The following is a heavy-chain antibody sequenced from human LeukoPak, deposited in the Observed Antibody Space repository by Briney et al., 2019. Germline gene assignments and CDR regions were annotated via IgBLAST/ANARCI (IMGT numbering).Heavy chain of an antibody. J-gene: IGHJ4*02. CDR2: IYYSRST. V-gene: IGHV4-31*03. D-gene: IGHD3-10*01. CDR1: GGSISSGGYY. Sequence: SETLSLTCTVSGGSISSGGYYWSWIRQHPGKGLEWIGYIYYSRSTYYNPSLKSRVTISVDTSKNQFSLKLSSVTAADTAVYYCAGAGPLAGEWGKTTRSRTLRYFDYWGQGTLVTVSS. CDR3: AGAGPLAGEWGKTTRSRTLRYFDY.